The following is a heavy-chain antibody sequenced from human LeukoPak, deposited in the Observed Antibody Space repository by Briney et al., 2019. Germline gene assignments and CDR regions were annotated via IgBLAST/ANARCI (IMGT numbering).Heavy chain of an antibody. J-gene: IGHJ5*02. Sequence: PGGSLRLSCSASGFTFSSYSMNWVRQAPGKGLEWVSYISSSSSTIYYADSVKGRFTISRDNAKNSLFLQMNSLRGEDTAVYFCARDRDCSGGSCYSSWFDPWGQGTLVTVSS. CDR2: ISSSSSTI. D-gene: IGHD2-15*01. V-gene: IGHV3-48*01. CDR3: ARDRDCSGGSCYSSWFDP. CDR1: GFTFSSYS.